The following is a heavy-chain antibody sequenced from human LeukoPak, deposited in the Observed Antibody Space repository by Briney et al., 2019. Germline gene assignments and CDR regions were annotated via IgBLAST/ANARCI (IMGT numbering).Heavy chain of an antibody. CDR2: ISGSGGST. J-gene: IGHJ6*03. D-gene: IGHD1-14*01. CDR3: AKSRGQNQGNYYMDV. CDR1: GFTFSSSA. Sequence: PGGSLRLSCAASGFTFSSSAMSWVRQAPGKGLEWVSGISGSGGSTYYADSVKGRLTISRDNSKNTLYMQMNSLRVEDTAVYYCAKSRGQNQGNYYMDVWGKGTTVSVSS. V-gene: IGHV3-23*01.